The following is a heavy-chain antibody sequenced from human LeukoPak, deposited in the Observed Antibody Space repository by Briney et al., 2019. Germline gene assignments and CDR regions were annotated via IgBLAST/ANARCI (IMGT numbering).Heavy chain of an antibody. J-gene: IGHJ3*02. Sequence: GGSLRLSCAASGFTFSSYGMHWVRQAPGKGLEWVAVISYDGSNKYYADSVKGRFTISRDNSKNTLYLQMNSLRAEDTAVYYCAKGATLWSPDAFDIWGQGTMVTVSS. V-gene: IGHV3-30*18. D-gene: IGHD3-10*01. CDR2: ISYDGSNK. CDR1: GFTFSSYG. CDR3: AKGATLWSPDAFDI.